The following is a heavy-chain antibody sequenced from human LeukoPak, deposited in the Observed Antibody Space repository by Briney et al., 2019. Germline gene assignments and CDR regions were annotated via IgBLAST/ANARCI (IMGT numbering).Heavy chain of an antibody. CDR2: INIDGSNT. J-gene: IGHJ4*02. CDR1: GFTFSSYW. D-gene: IGHD1-26*01. CDR3: ARDQSMVGPTTADY. V-gene: IGHV3-74*01. Sequence: GGSLRLSCAASGFTFSSYWMHWVRQVPGKGLVWVSRINIDGSNTIYADSVKGRFTISRDNVKNTLYLQMNSLRVEDTAVYYCARDQSMVGPTTADYWGQGTLVTVSS.